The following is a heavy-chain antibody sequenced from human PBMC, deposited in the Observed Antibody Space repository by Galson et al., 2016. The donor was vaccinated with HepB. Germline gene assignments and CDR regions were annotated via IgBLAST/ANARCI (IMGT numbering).Heavy chain of an antibody. CDR2: ISSDNGKA. CDR3: ARVSGQWLEDY. J-gene: IGHJ4*02. CDR1: GYSFMNYA. D-gene: IGHD6-19*01. V-gene: IGHV1-18*04. Sequence: SVKVSCKASGYSFMNYAISWVRQAPGQGLEWMGWISSDNGKANYAQKLQDRVTMTTDTSTSTAYMELRSLRSDDTAVYYCARVSGQWLEDYWGQGTMVTVSS.